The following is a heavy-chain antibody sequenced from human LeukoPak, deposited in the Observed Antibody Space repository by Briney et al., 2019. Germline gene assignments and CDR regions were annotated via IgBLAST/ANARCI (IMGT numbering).Heavy chain of an antibody. CDR3: ARDGAYSASNI. Sequence: PGGSLRLSCAASGFTFSSFAMTWVRQAPGKGLEWISCVSNSGSTIYYADSVKGRFTISRDNVKNSLYLQMNSLRVEDTAVYYCARDGAYSASNIWGQGTMVAVSS. J-gene: IGHJ3*02. CDR2: VSNSGSTI. D-gene: IGHD6-13*01. V-gene: IGHV3-48*04. CDR1: GFTFSSFA.